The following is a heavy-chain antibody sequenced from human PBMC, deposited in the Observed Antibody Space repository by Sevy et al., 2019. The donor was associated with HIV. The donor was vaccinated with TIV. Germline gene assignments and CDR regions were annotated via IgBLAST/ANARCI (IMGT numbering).Heavy chain of an antibody. D-gene: IGHD3-22*01. J-gene: IGHJ4*02. Sequence: GGCLRLSCAASGFTFSNYAMNWVRQAPGKGLEWVSGISGSGGSGDKTNYADSVKGRFTISRDDSKNSLYLQLNSLRAEEQGIYYCSRKYDSSGYFDYWGQGTLVTVSS. CDR3: SRKYDSSGYFDY. CDR1: GFTFSNYA. CDR2: ISGSGGSGDKT. V-gene: IGHV3-23*01.